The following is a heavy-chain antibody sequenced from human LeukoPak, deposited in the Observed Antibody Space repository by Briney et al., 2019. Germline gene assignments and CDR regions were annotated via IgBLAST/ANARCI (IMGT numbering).Heavy chain of an antibody. CDR2: IYYSGST. Sequence: SETLSLTCAVSGGSISSGDYYWSWIRQPPGKGLEWIGYIYYSGSTYYNPSLKSRVTISVDTSKNQFSLKLSSVTAADTAVYYCAFALYGSGSPPAFDIWVQGTMVTVSS. J-gene: IGHJ3*02. V-gene: IGHV4-30-4*01. CDR1: GGSISSGDYY. D-gene: IGHD3-10*01. CDR3: AFALYGSGSPPAFDI.